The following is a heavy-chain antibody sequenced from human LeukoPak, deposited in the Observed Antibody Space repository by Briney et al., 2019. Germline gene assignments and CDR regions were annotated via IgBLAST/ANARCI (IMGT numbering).Heavy chain of an antibody. CDR3: ASTGVTTGFNDAFDI. Sequence: GASVKVSCKASGYTFTGYYMHWVRQAPGQGLEWMGWINPNSGGTNYAQKFQGRVTMTRDTSISTAYMELSRLRSDDTAVYYCASTGVTTGFNDAFDIWGQGTMVTVSS. V-gene: IGHV1-2*02. D-gene: IGHD4-17*01. J-gene: IGHJ3*02. CDR1: GYTFTGYY. CDR2: INPNSGGT.